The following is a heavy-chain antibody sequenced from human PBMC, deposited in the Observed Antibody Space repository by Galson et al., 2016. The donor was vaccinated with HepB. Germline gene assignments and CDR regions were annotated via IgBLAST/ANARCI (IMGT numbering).Heavy chain of an antibody. V-gene: IGHV3-30*03. CDR2: ISYDGNDK. J-gene: IGHJ4*02. Sequence: SLRLSCAASGFSLNNYAMHWVRQPPGKGLEWVTLISYDGNDKYYTDSVKGRFAISKDISKMTVYLEMNTLRPEDTAVYYCARAGRGSFFDYWGRGTLVTVSS. CDR1: GFSLNNYA. CDR3: ARAGRGSFFDY. D-gene: IGHD1-26*01.